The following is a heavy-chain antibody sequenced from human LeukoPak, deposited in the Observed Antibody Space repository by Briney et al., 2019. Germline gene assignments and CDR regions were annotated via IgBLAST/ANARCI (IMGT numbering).Heavy chain of an antibody. CDR3: ARDDGSSCFAY. J-gene: IGHJ4*02. Sequence: PGGSLRLSCAASGNYWMHWVRQAPGKGLVWVSHINSDGSWTSYADSVKGRFTISRDNAKNSLYLQMNGLRAEDTAVYYCARDDGSSCFAYWGQGTQVTVSS. D-gene: IGHD3-10*01. CDR2: INSDGSWT. CDR1: GNYW. V-gene: IGHV3-74*01.